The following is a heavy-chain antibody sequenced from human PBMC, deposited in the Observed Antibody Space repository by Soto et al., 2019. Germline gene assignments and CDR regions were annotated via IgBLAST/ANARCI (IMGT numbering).Heavy chain of an antibody. CDR2: IYPGDSDT. J-gene: IGHJ4*02. Sequence: GESLKICCKGSGCSFTSYCSGWVRQMPGKGLEWLGIIYPGDSDTRYSPSFQGQVTISADKSISTAYLQWSSLKASDTAMYYCARTASISGSYYFDYWGQGTLVTVSS. CDR3: ARTASISGSYYFDY. V-gene: IGHV5-51*01. CDR1: GCSFTSYC. D-gene: IGHD6-19*01.